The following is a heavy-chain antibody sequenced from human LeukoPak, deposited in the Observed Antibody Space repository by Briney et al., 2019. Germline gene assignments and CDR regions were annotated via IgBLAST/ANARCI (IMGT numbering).Heavy chain of an antibody. D-gene: IGHD5-18*01. CDR1: GFTFSSYW. CDR2: VNGDGSDT. V-gene: IGHV3-74*01. Sequence: GGSLRLSSEPSGFTFSSYWMHWVRQAPGGGLGCVSRVNGDGSDTNSADSVKGRFTISRDNARNTLYLQMNSLRAEDTAVYYCVRGLGSGYSYAYGVYWGQGTLVTVSS. J-gene: IGHJ4*02. CDR3: VRGLGSGYSYAYGVY.